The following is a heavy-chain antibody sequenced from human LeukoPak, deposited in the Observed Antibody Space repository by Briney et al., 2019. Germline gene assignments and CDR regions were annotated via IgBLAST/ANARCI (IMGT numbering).Heavy chain of an antibody. D-gene: IGHD5-24*01. CDR2: ISSSGSTI. CDR1: GFTFSDYY. Sequence: GGSLRLSCAASGFTFSDYYMSWIHQAPGKGLEWVSYISSSGSTIYYADSVKGRFTISRDNAKNSLYLQMNSLRAEDTAVYYCARLVEMADYYFDYWGQGTLVTVSS. CDR3: ARLVEMADYYFDY. V-gene: IGHV3-11*01. J-gene: IGHJ4*02.